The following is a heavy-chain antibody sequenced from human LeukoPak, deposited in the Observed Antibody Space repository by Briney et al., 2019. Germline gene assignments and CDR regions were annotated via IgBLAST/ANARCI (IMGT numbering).Heavy chain of an antibody. CDR1: GFSLSSYA. CDR3: AKVRVVGDYNWFFDL. J-gene: IGHJ2*01. D-gene: IGHD4-17*01. Sequence: GGSLRLSCAASGFSLSSYAMGWVRQAPGKVLEWVSAVLGSGASTYYGASVKGRFTISRHNSKNTLHLQMTSLRAEDTAIYHCAKVRVVGDYNWFFDLWGRGALVTVSS. V-gene: IGHV3-23*01. CDR2: VLGSGAST.